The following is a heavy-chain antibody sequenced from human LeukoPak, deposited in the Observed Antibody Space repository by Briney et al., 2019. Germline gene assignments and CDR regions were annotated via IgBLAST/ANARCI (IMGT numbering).Heavy chain of an antibody. D-gene: IGHD2-15*01. Sequence: PGGSLRLSCAASGFTFSSYWMHWVRQAPGKGLVWVSRINSDGSSTSYADSVKGRFTISRDNAKNTLYLQMNSLRAEDTAVYYCARDRCSGGSCYSELGMDVWGQGTTVTVSS. CDR2: INSDGSST. CDR1: GFTFSSYW. CDR3: ARDRCSGGSCYSELGMDV. J-gene: IGHJ6*02. V-gene: IGHV3-74*01.